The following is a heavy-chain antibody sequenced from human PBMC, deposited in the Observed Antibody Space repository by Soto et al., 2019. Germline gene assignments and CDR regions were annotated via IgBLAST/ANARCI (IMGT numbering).Heavy chain of an antibody. CDR2: ISGSGSDT. CDR1: AFTFSAYA. J-gene: IGHJ6*02. Sequence: GGSLRLSCAASAFTFSAYAVTWVRQAPGMGLEWVSTISGSGSDTWYADSVKGRFTISRDSTRNSLYLNMDSLRVEDTATYYCVRGTPTPGLDIWGRGTTVTVSS. D-gene: IGHD1-7*01. V-gene: IGHV3-23*01. CDR3: VRGTPTPGLDI.